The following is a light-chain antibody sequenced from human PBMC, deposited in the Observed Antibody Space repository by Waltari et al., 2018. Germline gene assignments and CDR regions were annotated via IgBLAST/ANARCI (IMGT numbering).Light chain of an antibody. CDR3: SYYPDTHTPVV. CDR2: VVS. CDR1: RSAGDEPRT. J-gene: IGLJ2*01. Sequence: QSALTQPASVPGPPGQWATIPCTCVRSAGDEPRTYPWFLQHPGKAPKLILYVVSKRASDISNRFSGYKSGNTASLTISRLQADDEADYFCSYYPDTHTPVVFGGGTKLTV. V-gene: IGLV2-14*03.